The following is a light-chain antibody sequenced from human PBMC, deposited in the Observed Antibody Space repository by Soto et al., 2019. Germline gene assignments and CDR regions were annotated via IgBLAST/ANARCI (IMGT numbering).Light chain of an antibody. V-gene: IGKV3-15*01. CDR1: QSIRNN. CDR2: AAS. J-gene: IGKJ2*01. CDR3: HQYDTYMYA. Sequence: EIVMSQSPATLSVSPGERATLSCRASQSIRNNLAWYQQKPGQAPRLLIYAASTRPAGVPARFSGTGSGTEFTLTITSLQSEDFAVYYCHQYDTYMYAFGHGTKLEI.